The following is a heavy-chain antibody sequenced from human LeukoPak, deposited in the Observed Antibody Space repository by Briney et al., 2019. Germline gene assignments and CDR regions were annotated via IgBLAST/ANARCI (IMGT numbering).Heavy chain of an antibody. Sequence: SDTLSLTCTVSGRPISSGGYYWSWIRQHPGKGLEWIGYIYYSGSTYYNPSLKSRVTISVDTSKNEFSLKLSSVTAADTAVYYGARVITEYQLHYFDYWGQGTLVTVSS. D-gene: IGHD2-2*01. CDR2: IYYSGST. CDR3: ARVITEYQLHYFDY. J-gene: IGHJ4*02. V-gene: IGHV4-31*03. CDR1: GRPISSGGYY.